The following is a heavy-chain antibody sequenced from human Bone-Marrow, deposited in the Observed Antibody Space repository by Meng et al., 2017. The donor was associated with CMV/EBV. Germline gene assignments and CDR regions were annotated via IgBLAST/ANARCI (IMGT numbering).Heavy chain of an antibody. CDR1: GFTFSSYA. D-gene: IGHD5-12*01. V-gene: IGHV3-23*01. J-gene: IGHJ4*02. Sequence: GESLKISCVASGFTFSSYAMTWVRQAPGKGLEWVSAISGRGDTTYYADSAQGRFIISRDNSKNTLYLQMNSLRADDTAIYYCAKYRGAMAWGQGTLVTVSS. CDR3: AKYRGAMA. CDR2: ISGRGDTT.